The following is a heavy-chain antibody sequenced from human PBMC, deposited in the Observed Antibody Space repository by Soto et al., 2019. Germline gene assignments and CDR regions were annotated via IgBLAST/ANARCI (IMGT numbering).Heavy chain of an antibody. Sequence: QVQLQESGPGLVKPSETLSLTCTVSGGSISTYYWSWIRQPPGKGLEWIGYSNYSGRTNYNPSLTRRVTLSLDTSKTQFSLKLRSVTAADTAVFYCARYAGSSWFDYWGQGTLVTVSS. CDR1: GGSISTYY. D-gene: IGHD6-13*01. J-gene: IGHJ4*02. CDR3: ARYAGSSWFDY. CDR2: SNYSGRT. V-gene: IGHV4-59*01.